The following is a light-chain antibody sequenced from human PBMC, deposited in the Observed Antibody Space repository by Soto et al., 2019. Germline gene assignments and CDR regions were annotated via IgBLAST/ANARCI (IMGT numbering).Light chain of an antibody. J-gene: IGKJ2*01. V-gene: IGKV3-20*01. CDR3: QQYGSSPPYT. CDR2: GTS. Sequence: EIVLTQSPGTLSLSPGERATLSCRASQSVISTYLAWYQQKPGQAPRLLIYGTSSRPTGIPDRFNGSGSGTDFTLTISRLEPEDFGVYYCQQYGSSPPYTFGQGTKLEIK. CDR1: QSVISTY.